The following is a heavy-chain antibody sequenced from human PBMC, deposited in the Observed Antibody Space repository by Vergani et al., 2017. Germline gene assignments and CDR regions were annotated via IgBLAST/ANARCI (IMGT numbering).Heavy chain of an antibody. CDR1: GGSFSGYY. J-gene: IGHJ6*03. D-gene: IGHD6-6*01. V-gene: IGHV4-34*01. Sequence: QVQLQQWGAGLLKPSETLSLTCAVYGGSFSGYYWSWIRQPPGKGLECIGEINHSGRTKYNPSLKSLVTISVETSNNQCSLKLSFVTAADTAVYYCARGRNFGSSSRLAYYMDVWGKGTTVTVSS. CDR3: ARGRNFGSSSRLAYYMDV. CDR2: INHSGRT.